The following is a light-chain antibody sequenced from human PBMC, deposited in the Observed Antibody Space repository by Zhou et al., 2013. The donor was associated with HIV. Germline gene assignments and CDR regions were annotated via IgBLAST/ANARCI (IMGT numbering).Light chain of an antibody. CDR2: AAS. V-gene: IGKV1-33*01. J-gene: IGKJ2*03. CDR1: QTVSRY. CDR3: QQYDNLPYS. Sequence: DIQMTQSPSSLSASVGDRVTVTCRASQTVSRYVNWYQHKPGKAPQLLIYAASNLQTGVPSRFRGSASGTEFTLTISSLQAEDIATYYCQQYDNLPYSFGQGTKLEIK.